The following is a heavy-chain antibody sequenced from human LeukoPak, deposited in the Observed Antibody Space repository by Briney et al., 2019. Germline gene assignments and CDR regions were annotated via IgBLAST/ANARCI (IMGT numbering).Heavy chain of an antibody. V-gene: IGHV4-4*02. CDR3: ARGYTYYYDSSGYYYDT. Sequence: SETLSLTCAVSGGSISSSNWWSWVRQPPGKGLEWIGEIYHSGSTNYNPSLKSRVTISVDKSKNQFSLKLSSVTAAGTAVYYCARGYTYYYDSSGYYYDTWGQGTLVTVSS. CDR1: GGSISSSNW. CDR2: IYHSGST. D-gene: IGHD3-22*01. J-gene: IGHJ5*02.